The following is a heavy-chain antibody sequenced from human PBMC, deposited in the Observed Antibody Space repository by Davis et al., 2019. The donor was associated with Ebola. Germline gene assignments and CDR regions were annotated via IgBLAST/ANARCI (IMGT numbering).Heavy chain of an antibody. CDR3: VAGHSFDY. Sequence: HTGGSLRLSCAASGFTFSNYAMSWVRQAPGKGLVWVSRIKSDGSSTDYADSVKGRFTISRDNAKNTLYLQMNSLRAEDTAVYYCVAGHSFDYWGQGTLVTVSS. D-gene: IGHD6-19*01. CDR1: GFTFSNYA. CDR2: IKSDGSST. J-gene: IGHJ4*02. V-gene: IGHV3-74*01.